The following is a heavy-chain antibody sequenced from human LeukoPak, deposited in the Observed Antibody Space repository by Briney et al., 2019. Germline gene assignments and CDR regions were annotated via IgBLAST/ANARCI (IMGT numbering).Heavy chain of an antibody. CDR3: ARDGVPHYYDSSGYPPGAFDI. Sequence: GASVKVSCKASGYTFTSYYMHWVRQAPGQGLEWMGIINPSGGSTSYAQKLQGRVTMTTDTSTSTAYMELRSLRSDDTAVYYCARDGVPHYYDSSGYPPGAFDIWGQGTMVTVSS. V-gene: IGHV1-46*01. CDR1: GYTFTSYY. CDR2: INPSGGST. D-gene: IGHD3-22*01. J-gene: IGHJ3*02.